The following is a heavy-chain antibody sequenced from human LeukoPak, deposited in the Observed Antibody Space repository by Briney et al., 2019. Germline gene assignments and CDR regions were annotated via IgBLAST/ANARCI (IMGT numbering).Heavy chain of an antibody. D-gene: IGHD3-10*01. Sequence: SGPTLVNPTQTLTLTCTFSGFSLSTSGVGVGWIRQPPGKALGWLALIYWDDDKRYSPSLKSRLTITKDTSKNQEVLTMTNMDPVDTATYYCAHSDLGDPRRRAKFDYWGQGTLVTVSS. V-gene: IGHV2-5*02. J-gene: IGHJ4*02. CDR1: GFSLSTSGVG. CDR3: AHSDLGDPRRRAKFDY. CDR2: IYWDDDK.